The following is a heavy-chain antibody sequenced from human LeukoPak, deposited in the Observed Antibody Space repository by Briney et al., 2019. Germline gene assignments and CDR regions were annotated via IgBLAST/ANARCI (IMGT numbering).Heavy chain of an antibody. V-gene: IGHV3-20*01. CDR2: INWNGGST. J-gene: IGHJ3*02. D-gene: IGHD6-13*01. CDR1: GFTFDDDA. CDR3: ARERGIAATNAFDI. Sequence: PGGSLRLSCVASGFTFDDDAMSWVRQAPRKRLEWVSGINWNGGSTGYAESVKGRFTISRDNAKNSLYLQMNSLRAEDTALYHCARERGIAATNAFDIWGQGTMVTVSS.